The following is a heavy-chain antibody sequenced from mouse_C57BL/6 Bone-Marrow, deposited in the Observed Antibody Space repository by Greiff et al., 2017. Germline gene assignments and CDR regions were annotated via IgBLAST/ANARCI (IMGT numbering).Heavy chain of an antibody. V-gene: IGHV1-81*01. D-gene: IGHD1-1*02. CDR3: ARWGWVYYFDC. J-gene: IGHJ2*01. CDR2: IYPRSGNT. Sequence: QVQLQQSGAELARPGASVKLSCKASGYTFTSYGISWVKQRTGQGLEWIGEIYPRSGNTYYNEKFKGKATLTADKSSSTAYMALRSLTSEGSAVYFCARWGWVYYFDCWGQGNTLTVSS. CDR1: GYTFTSYG.